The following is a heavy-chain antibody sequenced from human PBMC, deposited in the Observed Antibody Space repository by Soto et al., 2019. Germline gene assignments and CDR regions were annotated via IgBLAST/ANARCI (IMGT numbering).Heavy chain of an antibody. CDR3: ASSSGARYYDY. CDR2: IYYSGST. Sequence: QVQLQESGPGLVKPSQTLSLTCTVSGGSISSGDYYWSWIRQHPGKGLEWIGYIYYSGSTYYNPTLKSRVTIAVDTSKNQFSLKLSSVTAADTAVYYCASSSGARYYDYWGQGTLVTVSS. D-gene: IGHD2-15*01. CDR1: GGSISSGDYY. V-gene: IGHV4-31*03. J-gene: IGHJ4*02.